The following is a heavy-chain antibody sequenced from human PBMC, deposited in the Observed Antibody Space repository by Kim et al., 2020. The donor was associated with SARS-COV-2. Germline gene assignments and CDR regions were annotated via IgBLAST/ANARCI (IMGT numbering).Heavy chain of an antibody. CDR1: GGSVSSGSYY. D-gene: IGHD2-21*02. J-gene: IGHJ4*02. CDR3: ARTVFRVTEFDY. CDR2: IYYSGST. Sequence: SETLSLTCTVSGGSVSSGSYYWSWIRQPPGKGLEWIGYIYYSGSTNYNPSLKSRVTISVDTSKNQFSLKLSSVTAADTAVYYCARTVFRVTEFDYWGQGT. V-gene: IGHV4-61*01.